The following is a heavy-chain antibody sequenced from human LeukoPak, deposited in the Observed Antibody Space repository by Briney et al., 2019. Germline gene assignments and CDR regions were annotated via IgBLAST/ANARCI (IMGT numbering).Heavy chain of an antibody. V-gene: IGHV4-34*01. J-gene: IGHJ4*02. CDR3: ARMYSSGWYTFDY. CDR2: INHSGST. CDR1: GFTVSSNY. D-gene: IGHD6-19*01. Sequence: GSLRLSCVVSGFTVSSNYMSWIRQPPGKGLEWIGEINHSGSTNYNPSLKSRVTISVDTSKNQFSLKLSSVTAADTAVYYCARMYSSGWYTFDYWGQGTLVTVSS.